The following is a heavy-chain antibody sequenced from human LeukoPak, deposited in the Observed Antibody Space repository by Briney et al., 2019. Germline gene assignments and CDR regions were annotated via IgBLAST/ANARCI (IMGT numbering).Heavy chain of an antibody. V-gene: IGHV3-15*01. D-gene: IGHD2-21*02. CDR1: GSTFKNAW. CDR3: TAEMGACAGDCFEF. Sequence: GGSLRLSCAASGSTFKNAWVSWVRQAPGKGLEWVGRLKSETDGGTTDYAAPVKGRFTISKDESKNTLYLQMNSLKTEDTAVYYCTAEMGACAGDCFEFWGQGTLITVSS. CDR2: LKSETDGGTT. J-gene: IGHJ4*02.